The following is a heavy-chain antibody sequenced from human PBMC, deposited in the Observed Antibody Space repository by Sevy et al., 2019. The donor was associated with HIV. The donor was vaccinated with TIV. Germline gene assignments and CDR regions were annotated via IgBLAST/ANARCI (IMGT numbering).Heavy chain of an antibody. V-gene: IGHV3-23*01. Sequence: GGSLRLSCAASGFTFSSYAMNWVRQAPGKGLDWVLLISGSGGSTYYAESVKGRFTISRDNSKNTLYLQMNSLRAEDTAVYYCAKDRVSGSYYAGDFDYWGQGTLVTVSS. D-gene: IGHD1-26*01. J-gene: IGHJ4*02. CDR1: GFTFSSYA. CDR2: ISGSGGST. CDR3: AKDRVSGSYYAGDFDY.